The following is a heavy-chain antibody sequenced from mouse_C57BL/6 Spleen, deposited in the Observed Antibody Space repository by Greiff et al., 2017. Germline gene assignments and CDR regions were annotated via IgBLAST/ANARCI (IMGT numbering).Heavy chain of an antibody. CDR1: GYAFSSYW. Sequence: QVQLQQSGAELVKPGASVKISCKASGYAFSSYWMNWVKQRPGKGLEWIGQIYPGDGDTNYNGKFKGKATLTADKSSSTAYMQLSSMTSEDSVVYFWTRRRYGSSYGWYFDVWGTGTTVTVSS. V-gene: IGHV1-80*01. CDR3: TRRRYGSSYGWYFDV. D-gene: IGHD1-1*01. J-gene: IGHJ1*03. CDR2: IYPGDGDT.